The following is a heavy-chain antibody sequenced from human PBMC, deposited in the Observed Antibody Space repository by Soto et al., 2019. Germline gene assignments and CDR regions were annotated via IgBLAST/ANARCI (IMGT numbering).Heavy chain of an antibody. Sequence: PSETLSLTCTVSGGSISSYYWSWIRQPPGKGLEWIGYIYYSGSTNYNPSLKSRVTISVDTSKNQFSLKLSSVTAADTAVYYCARDLGRKYGDYDWFDPWGQGTLVTVS. CDR1: GGSISSYY. D-gene: IGHD4-17*01. V-gene: IGHV4-59*01. CDR3: ARDLGRKYGDYDWFDP. J-gene: IGHJ5*02. CDR2: IYYSGST.